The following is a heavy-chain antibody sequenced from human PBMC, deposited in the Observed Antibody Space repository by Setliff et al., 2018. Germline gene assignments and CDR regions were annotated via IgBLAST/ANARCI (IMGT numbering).Heavy chain of an antibody. CDR2: IYYSGST. D-gene: IGHD3-10*01. CDR3: ARVRSYGSGNYYYYYYDMDV. Sequence: ETLSLTCTVSGGSISTYYWSWIRQPPGKGLEWIGYIYYSGSTNYNPSLKSRVTISVDTSKNQFSLKLSSVTAADTAVYYCARVRSYGSGNYYYYYYDMDVWGQGTTVTVSS. V-gene: IGHV4-59*01. CDR1: GGSISTYY. J-gene: IGHJ6*02.